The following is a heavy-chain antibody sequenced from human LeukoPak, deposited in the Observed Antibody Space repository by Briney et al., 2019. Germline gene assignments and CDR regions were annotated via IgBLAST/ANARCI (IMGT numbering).Heavy chain of an antibody. J-gene: IGHJ3*01. D-gene: IGHD5-12*01. CDR3: ARQVATKGEWAFDV. CDR1: GFTFSSYA. Sequence: GGSLRLSCAASGFTFSSYAMSWVRQAPGKGLEWVSAISGSGGSTYYADSVKGRFTISRDNSKNTLYLQMNSLTAADTAVYYCARQVATKGEWAFDVWGQGTVVTVSS. CDR2: ISGSGGST. V-gene: IGHV3-23*01.